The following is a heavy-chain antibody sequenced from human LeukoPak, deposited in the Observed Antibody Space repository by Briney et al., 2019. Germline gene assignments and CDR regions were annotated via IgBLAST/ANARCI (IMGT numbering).Heavy chain of an antibody. J-gene: IGHJ4*02. Sequence: GRSLRLSFAASGFTFSSYGMHWVRQAPGKGLEWVAVISYDGSNKYYADSVKGRFTISRDNSKNTLYLQMNSLRAEDTAVYYCASYGGYAIYYFDYWGQGTLVTVSS. CDR3: ASYGGYAIYYFDY. CDR1: GFTFSSYG. V-gene: IGHV3-30*03. CDR2: ISYDGSNK. D-gene: IGHD5-12*01.